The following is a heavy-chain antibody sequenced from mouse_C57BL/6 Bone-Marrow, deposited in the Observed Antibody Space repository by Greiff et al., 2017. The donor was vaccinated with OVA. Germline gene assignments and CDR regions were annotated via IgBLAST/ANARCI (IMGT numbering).Heavy chain of an antibody. D-gene: IGHD2-3*01. CDR2: INPGSGGT. CDR3: ARSYDGASFAY. V-gene: IGHV1-54*01. CDR1: GYAFTNYL. Sequence: VKLLESGAELVRPGTSVKVSCKASGYAFTNYLIEWVKQRPGQGLEWIGVINPGSGGTNYNEKFKGKATLTADKSSSTAYMQLSSLTSEDSAVYFCARSYDGASFAYWGQVTLVTVSA. J-gene: IGHJ3*01.